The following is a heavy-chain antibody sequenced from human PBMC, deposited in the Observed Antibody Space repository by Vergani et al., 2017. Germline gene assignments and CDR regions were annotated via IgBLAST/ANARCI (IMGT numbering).Heavy chain of an antibody. Sequence: LQLQESGAGLVKTSETLSLTCTVSGGSISSSTYYWGWIRQPPGKGLEWIGIIYYSGSTYYNPALKNRVTISVDTSNNQFSLKLSSVTAADTAVYYCARQARYYYDSRGYFDYGGQGTLVTVSS. CDR2: IYYSGST. V-gene: IGHV4-39*01. CDR3: ARQARYYYDSRGYFDY. CDR1: GGSISSSTYY. D-gene: IGHD3-22*01. J-gene: IGHJ4*02.